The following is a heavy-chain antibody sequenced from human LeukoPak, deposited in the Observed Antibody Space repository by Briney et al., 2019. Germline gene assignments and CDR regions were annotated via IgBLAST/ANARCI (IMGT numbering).Heavy chain of an antibody. CDR1: GFTFSSYA. CDR2: ISSNGGST. D-gene: IGHD3-10*01. V-gene: IGHV3-64*01. J-gene: IGHJ6*03. Sequence: GGSLRLSCAASGFTFSSYAMHWVRQAPGKGLEYVSAISSNGGSTYYANSVKGRFTISRDNSKNTLYLQMGSLRAEDMAVYYCEREAPYYYGSGSYHQYSYYYYMDVWGKGTTVTVSS. CDR3: EREAPYYYGSGSYHQYSYYYYMDV.